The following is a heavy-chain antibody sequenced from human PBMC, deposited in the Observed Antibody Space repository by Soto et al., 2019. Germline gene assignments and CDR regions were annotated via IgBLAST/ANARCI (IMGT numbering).Heavy chain of an antibody. CDR3: ARDQGGQEGTEVLLFLEWLYPPYFDS. V-gene: IGHV6-1*01. D-gene: IGHD3-3*01. J-gene: IGHJ4*02. CDR1: GDSVTSNSAD. CDR2: TYYRSKWYN. Sequence: SQTLSLTCAISGDSVTSNSADWNWNRQSQSRGIEWLGRTYYRSKWYNDYTVSVKSRITINPDTSKNQFSLQLNSVTPEDTAVYYCARDQGGQEGTEVLLFLEWLYPPYFDSWVQGTLVTVSS.